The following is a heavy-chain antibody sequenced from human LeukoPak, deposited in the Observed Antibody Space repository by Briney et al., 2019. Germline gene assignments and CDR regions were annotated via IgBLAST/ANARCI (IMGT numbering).Heavy chain of an antibody. D-gene: IGHD3-10*01. CDR2: ITTSGGST. J-gene: IGHJ4*02. CDR1: GYTFTSYY. CDR3: ARESYNSGSYYNDY. V-gene: IGHV1-46*01. Sequence: ASVKVSCKASGYTFTSYYMHWVRQAPGQGLEWMGIITTSGGSTSYAQKLQGRVTMTTDTSTSTAYMELRSLRSDDTALYYCARESYNSGSYYNDYWGQGTLVTVSS.